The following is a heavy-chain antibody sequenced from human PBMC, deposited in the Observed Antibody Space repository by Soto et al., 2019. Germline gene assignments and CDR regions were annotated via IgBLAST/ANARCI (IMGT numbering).Heavy chain of an antibody. V-gene: IGHV4-34*01. CDR3: TRGSLLKQLVNNWFDP. J-gene: IGHJ5*02. CDR1: GGSFSGYY. Sequence: SETLSLTCAVYGGSFSGYYWSWIRQPPGKGLEWIGEINHSGSTNYNPSLKSRVTISVDTSKNQFSLKLSSVTAADTAVYYCTRGSLLKQLVNNWFDPWGQGTLVTVSS. D-gene: IGHD6-13*01. CDR2: INHSGST.